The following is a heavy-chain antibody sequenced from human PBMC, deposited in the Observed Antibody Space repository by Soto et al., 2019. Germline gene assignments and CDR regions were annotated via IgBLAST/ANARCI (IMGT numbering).Heavy chain of an antibody. V-gene: IGHV1-69*01. J-gene: IGHJ4*02. CDR3: ARDRDDYGSGNYYNRIDF. CDR2: IIPIFGTP. CDR1: GGIFSTYA. D-gene: IGHD3-10*01. Sequence: QVQLVQAGAEVKKPGSSVKVSCKSSGGIFSTYAISWLRRAPGQGLEWMGGIIPIFGTPNYAQRSQGRVTYTADESTSTASMELSRLRSEDTAVYYCARDRDDYGSGNYYNRIDFWGQGTLVTVSS.